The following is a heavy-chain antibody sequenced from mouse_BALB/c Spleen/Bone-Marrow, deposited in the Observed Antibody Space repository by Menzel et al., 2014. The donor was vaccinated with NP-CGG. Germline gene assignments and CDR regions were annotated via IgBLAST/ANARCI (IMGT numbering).Heavy chain of an antibody. CDR1: GYTFTAYA. CDR3: ARNFYGSSYFDY. D-gene: IGHD1-1*01. CDR2: ISTYSGNT. V-gene: IGHV1-67*01. Sequence: VQLQQSGPELVRPGVSVKLSCKGSGYTFTAYAMHWVKQSHAKSLEWIGLISTYSGNTHYNQNFKGKATMTVDKSSSTAYMELARLTSEDSAIYSCARNFYGSSYFDYWGQGTTLTVSS. J-gene: IGHJ2*01.